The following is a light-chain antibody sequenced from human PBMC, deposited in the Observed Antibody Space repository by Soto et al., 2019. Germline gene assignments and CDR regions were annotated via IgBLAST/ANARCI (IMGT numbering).Light chain of an antibody. V-gene: IGLV2-14*03. Sequence: QSVLTQPASVSGSPGQSITISCTGTSNDVGAYNYVSWYQHHLGKVPKLLIYDVTNRPSGVSDRFSGSKSGNTASLTISGLQAEDEADYYCCSYSRTSPYVFGTGTKVTVL. CDR2: DVT. CDR3: CSYSRTSPYV. J-gene: IGLJ1*01. CDR1: SNDVGAYNY.